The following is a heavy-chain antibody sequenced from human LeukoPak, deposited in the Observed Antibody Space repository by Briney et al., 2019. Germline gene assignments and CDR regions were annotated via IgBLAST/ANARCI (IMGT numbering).Heavy chain of an antibody. CDR1: GASVSNNIYY. Sequence: PSETLSLTCTVSGASVSNNIYYWNWIRQPPGKGLEWIGYIYYGGSANYNPSLKSRATISLDTSKDQFSLKLTSVTAADTAVYYCTRIPRAGRDLTGLDDYWGLGTMVTVS. CDR3: TRIPRAGRDLTGLDDY. V-gene: IGHV4-61*01. D-gene: IGHD3-9*01. CDR2: IYYGGSA. J-gene: IGHJ4*02.